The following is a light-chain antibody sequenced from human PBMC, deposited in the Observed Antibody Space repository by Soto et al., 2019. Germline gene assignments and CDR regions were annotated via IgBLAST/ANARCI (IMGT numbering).Light chain of an antibody. V-gene: IGLV1-40*01. CDR2: GDV. Sequence: QSVLTQPPSVSGAPGQRVTISCTGSSSNIGTPYDVHWYQQLPGSAPKLLIYGDVNRPAGVPDRFSGFKSGTSASLAITGLQADDEADYYCQSYDSSLSASVFGGGTKVTVL. J-gene: IGLJ3*02. CDR3: QSYDSSLSASV. CDR1: SSNIGTPYD.